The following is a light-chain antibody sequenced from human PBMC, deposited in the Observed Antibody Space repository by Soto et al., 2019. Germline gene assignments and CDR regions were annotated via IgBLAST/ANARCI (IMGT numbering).Light chain of an antibody. CDR1: QGVRNY. CDR2: DAS. V-gene: IGKV1-27*01. J-gene: IGKJ3*01. Sequence: IQMTQSPSFLSASVGDRVTITCRASQGVRNYVSWYHQKPGKVPELLIYDASTLQAGVPSRFSGGGSGTDFTLTVDSLQPEDAGAYFCQNYNGVPFTFGPGTKVDIK. CDR3: QNYNGVPFT.